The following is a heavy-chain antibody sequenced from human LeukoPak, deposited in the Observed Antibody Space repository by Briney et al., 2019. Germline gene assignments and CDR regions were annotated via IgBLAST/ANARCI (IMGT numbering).Heavy chain of an antibody. CDR1: GFPFSSYT. J-gene: IGHJ6*02. Sequence: GGSLRLSCVASGFPFSSYTIYWVRQAPGKGLEYVSAITSNGGSTYYANSVKGRFTISRGNSKNTLYLQMGSLRAEDMAVYYCARVLGRATLTNYYYYPMDVWGQGTTVTVSS. V-gene: IGHV3-64*01. CDR2: ITSNGGST. D-gene: IGHD1-26*01. CDR3: ARVLGRATLTNYYYYPMDV.